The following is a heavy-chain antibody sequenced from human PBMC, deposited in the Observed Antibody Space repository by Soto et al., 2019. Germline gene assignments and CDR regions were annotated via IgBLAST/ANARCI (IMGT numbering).Heavy chain of an antibody. CDR3: ARDPWGIEDYYYGMDV. V-gene: IGHV3-30-3*01. D-gene: IGHD7-27*01. CDR2: ISYDGSNK. J-gene: IGHJ6*02. Sequence: SGGSLRLSCAASGFTFSSYAMHWVRQAPGKGLEWVAVISYDGSNKYYADSVKGRFTISRDNSKNTLYLQMNSLRAEDTAVYYCARDPWGIEDYYYGMDVWGQGTTVTVSS. CDR1: GFTFSSYA.